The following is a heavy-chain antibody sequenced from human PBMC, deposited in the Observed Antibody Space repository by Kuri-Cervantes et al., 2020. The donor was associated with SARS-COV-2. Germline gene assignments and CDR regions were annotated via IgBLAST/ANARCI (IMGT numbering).Heavy chain of an antibody. D-gene: IGHD2-21*01. J-gene: IGHJ4*02. CDR1: GDSISSYY. V-gene: IGHV4-59*01. CDR2: IFYSGST. Sequence: ESLKISCTVSGDSISSYYWGWIRQPPGRGLEWIGYIFYSGSTNYNPSLKSRVTISVDTSKNQFSLRLNSVTAADTAVYYCARATSYYGGDCYIFDYWGQGTLVTVSS. CDR3: ARATSYYGGDCYIFDY.